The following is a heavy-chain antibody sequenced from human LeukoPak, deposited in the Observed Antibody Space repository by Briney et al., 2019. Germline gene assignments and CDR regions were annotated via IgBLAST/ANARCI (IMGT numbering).Heavy chain of an antibody. Sequence: GGSLRLSCAASGFTFSSYAMNWVRQAPGKGLEWVSQISGSGGITYYADSVRGRFTISRDNSKNTLYLQINSLRPEDTAVYYCAKEGGGSCYSEIDYWGQGTLVTVSS. D-gene: IGHD2-15*01. J-gene: IGHJ4*02. CDR3: AKEGGGSCYSEIDY. V-gene: IGHV3-23*01. CDR1: GFTFSSYA. CDR2: ISGSGGIT.